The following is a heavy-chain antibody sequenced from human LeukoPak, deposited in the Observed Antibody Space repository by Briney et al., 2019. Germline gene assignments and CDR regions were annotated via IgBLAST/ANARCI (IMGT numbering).Heavy chain of an antibody. Sequence: PSETLSLTCTVSGGSISSGDYYWSWIRQPPGKGLEWIGYIYYSGSTYYNPSLKSRVTISVDTSKNQFSLKLSSVTAADTAVYYCARGEDSNSYYMDVWGKGTTVTVSS. D-gene: IGHD4-11*01. CDR1: GGSISSGDYY. CDR3: ARGEDSNSYYMDV. V-gene: IGHV4-30-4*08. J-gene: IGHJ6*03. CDR2: IYYSGST.